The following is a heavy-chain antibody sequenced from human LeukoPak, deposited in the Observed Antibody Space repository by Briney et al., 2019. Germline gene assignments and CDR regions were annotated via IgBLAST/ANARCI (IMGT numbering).Heavy chain of an antibody. V-gene: IGHV4-28*05. J-gene: IGHJ3*02. D-gene: IGHD2-2*01. CDR1: GYSIRSSNW. CDR3: ARNLPGYCSSTSCTTGAFDI. CDR2: IYYSGSI. Sequence: SDTLSLTCAVSGYSIRSSNWWGWIRQPPGKGLEWIGYIYYSGSIYYNPSLKSRVTMSVDTSKNQFSLKLSSVTAVDTAVYYCARNLPGYCSSTSCTTGAFDIWGQGTMVTVSS.